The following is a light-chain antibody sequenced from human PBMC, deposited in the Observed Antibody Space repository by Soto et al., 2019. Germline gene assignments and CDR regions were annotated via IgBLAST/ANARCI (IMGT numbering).Light chain of an antibody. CDR3: SSYAGDNIYV. CDR1: ISDVGGYWY. Sequence: QSVLTQPPSASGSPGQSVTISCTGTISDVGGYWYVSWYQHHPGKAPRLLIYEVSKRPSGVPHRFSGSKSDNTASLTVSRLQAEDEADYYCSSYAGDNIYVFGTGTKATVL. V-gene: IGLV2-8*01. J-gene: IGLJ1*01. CDR2: EVS.